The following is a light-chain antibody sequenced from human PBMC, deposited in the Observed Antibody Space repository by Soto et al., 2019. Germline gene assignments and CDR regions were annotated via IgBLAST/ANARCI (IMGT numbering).Light chain of an antibody. CDR1: QDIRSS. Sequence: IQMTQSPSSLPASVADRVTINCQASQDIRSSLNWHQQKSGKVPKLLIYDASNLDSGVPSRFSGSGSGTEFSLTISNLQPDDCATYYCQQYENYWTFGQGTRVEIK. V-gene: IGKV1D-13*01. J-gene: IGKJ1*01. CDR3: QQYENYWT. CDR2: DAS.